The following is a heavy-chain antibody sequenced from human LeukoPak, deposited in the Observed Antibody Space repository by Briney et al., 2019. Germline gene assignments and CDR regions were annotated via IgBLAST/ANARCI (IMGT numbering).Heavy chain of an antibody. V-gene: IGHV1-18*01. CDR3: ARAAPVAGTSDFDY. CDR2: TSAYNGNT. Sequence: ASVKVSCKASGYTFTSYGISWVRQAPGQGLEWMGWTSAYNGNTNYAQKLQGRVTMTTDTSTSTAYMELRSLRSDDTAVYYCARAAPVAGTSDFDYWGQGTLVTVSS. CDR1: GYTFTSYG. J-gene: IGHJ4*02. D-gene: IGHD6-19*01.